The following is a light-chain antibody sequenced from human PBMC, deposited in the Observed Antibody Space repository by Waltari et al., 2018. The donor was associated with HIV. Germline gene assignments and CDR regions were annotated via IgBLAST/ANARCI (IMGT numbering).Light chain of an antibody. CDR2: SSN. CDR1: SSNIGSTT. J-gene: IGLJ3*02. CDR3: AAWDDSLNGPV. Sequence: QSVLTQPPSASGTPGQRVTISCSGRSSNIGSTTVNWYRQLPGTAPKLTTDSSNQRPSGVPYRFSGSKSGTSASLAISGLQSEDEADYYCAAWDDSLNGPVFGGGTKLTVL. V-gene: IGLV1-44*01.